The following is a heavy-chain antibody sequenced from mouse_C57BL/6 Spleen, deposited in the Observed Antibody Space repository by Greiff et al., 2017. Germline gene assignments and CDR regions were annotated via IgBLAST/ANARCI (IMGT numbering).Heavy chain of an antibody. CDR2: IDPEDGET. CDR1: GFNIKDYY. CDR3: ARFEYDYDGGYYFDY. Sequence: VQLQQSGAELVKPGASVKLSCTASGFNIKDYYMPWVKQRTEQGLEWIGRIDPEDGETKYAPKFPGKATITADTSSNTAYLQLSSLTSEDTAVYYCARFEYDYDGGYYFDYWGQGTTLTVSS. J-gene: IGHJ2*01. V-gene: IGHV14-2*01. D-gene: IGHD2-4*01.